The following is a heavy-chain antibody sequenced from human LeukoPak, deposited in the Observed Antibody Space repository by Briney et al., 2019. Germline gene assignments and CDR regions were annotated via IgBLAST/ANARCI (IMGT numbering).Heavy chain of an antibody. D-gene: IGHD2-8*01. Sequence: QTGGSLRLSCAASGFTFSSYAMSWVRQAPGKGLEWVSAISGSGGSTYYADSLKGRFTISRDNSKNTLYLQMNSLRAEDTAVYYCAKSLRIMVYATTGDWGQGTLVTVSS. J-gene: IGHJ4*02. V-gene: IGHV3-23*01. CDR3: AKSLRIMVYATTGD. CDR2: ISGSGGST. CDR1: GFTFSSYA.